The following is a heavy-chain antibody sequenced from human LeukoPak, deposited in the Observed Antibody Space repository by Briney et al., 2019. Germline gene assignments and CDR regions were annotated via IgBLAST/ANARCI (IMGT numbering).Heavy chain of an antibody. J-gene: IGHJ3*02. CDR2: ISGSGGST. D-gene: IGHD3-16*01. CDR1: GFTFSSYA. V-gene: IGHV3-23*01. Sequence: PGVSLRLSCAASGFTFSSYARSWVRQAPGKGLEWVSAISGSGGSTYYADSVKGRFTISRDNSKNTLYLQMNSLRAEDTAVYYCVTPLRGSAFDIWGQGTMVTVSS. CDR3: VTPLRGSAFDI.